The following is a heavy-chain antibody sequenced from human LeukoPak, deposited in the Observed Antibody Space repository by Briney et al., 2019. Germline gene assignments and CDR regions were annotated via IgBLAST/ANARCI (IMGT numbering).Heavy chain of an antibody. CDR3: AREATVTTAGFDY. CDR2: IYYSGST. J-gene: IGHJ4*02. Sequence: PSQTLSLTCTVSGGSISSGGYYWSWIRQHPGKGLEWIGYIYYSGSTYYNPSLKSRVTISVDTSKNQFSLKLSSVTAADTAEYYCAREATVTTAGFDYWGQGTLVTVSS. D-gene: IGHD4-17*01. CDR1: GGSISSGGYY. V-gene: IGHV4-31*03.